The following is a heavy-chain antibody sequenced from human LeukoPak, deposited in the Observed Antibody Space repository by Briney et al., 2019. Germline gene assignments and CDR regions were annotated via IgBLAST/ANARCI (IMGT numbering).Heavy chain of an antibody. Sequence: GGSLRLSCAASGFIFRNYYMSWVRQAPGKGLEWVSAINGSGNSTYYADSVQGRFTISRDNSKNTLYLQMNSLRAEDTAVYYCCDGMDVWGQGTTVAVSS. CDR2: INGSGNST. CDR3: CDGMDV. J-gene: IGHJ6*02. CDR1: GFIFRNYY. V-gene: IGHV3-23*01.